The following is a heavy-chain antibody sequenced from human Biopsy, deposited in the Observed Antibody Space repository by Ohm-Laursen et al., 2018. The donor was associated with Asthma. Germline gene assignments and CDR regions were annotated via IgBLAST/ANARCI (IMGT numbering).Heavy chain of an antibody. Sequence: SLRLSCSASGFAVSRDHMFWVRQAPGKGLEWVSVIYSGGTSHTADSVRGRFTISRDYSKNTLYPQMHSLRAEDTAVYYCARGDSSSWSHYYFDYWGQGTLVTVSS. V-gene: IGHV3-53*01. CDR1: GFAVSRDH. J-gene: IGHJ4*02. D-gene: IGHD6-13*01. CDR3: ARGDSSSWSHYYFDY. CDR2: IYSGGTS.